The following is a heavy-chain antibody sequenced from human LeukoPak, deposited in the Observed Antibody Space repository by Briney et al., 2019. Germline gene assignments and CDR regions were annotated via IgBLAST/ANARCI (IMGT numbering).Heavy chain of an antibody. Sequence: KPSETLSLTCTVSGGSISSSSYYWGWIRQPPGKGLEWIGSIYYSGSTYYNPSLKSRVTISVDTSKNQFSLKLSSVTAADTAVYYCATPHMYSSSPRLDYWGQGTLVTVSS. CDR1: GGSISSSSYY. CDR3: ATPHMYSSSPRLDY. CDR2: IYYSGST. D-gene: IGHD6-6*01. J-gene: IGHJ4*02. V-gene: IGHV4-39*01.